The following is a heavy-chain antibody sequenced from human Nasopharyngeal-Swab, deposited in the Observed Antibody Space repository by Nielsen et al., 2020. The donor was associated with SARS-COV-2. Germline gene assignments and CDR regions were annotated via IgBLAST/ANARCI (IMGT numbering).Heavy chain of an antibody. V-gene: IGHV1-58*01. J-gene: IGHJ4*02. CDR2: IVVGSGNT. CDR3: AAAGGDY. Sequence: WVRQAPGQRLEWIGWIVVGSGNTNYAQKLPERVTITRDMSTSTAYMELSSMRSEDTAVYYCAAAGGDYWGQGTLVTVSS.